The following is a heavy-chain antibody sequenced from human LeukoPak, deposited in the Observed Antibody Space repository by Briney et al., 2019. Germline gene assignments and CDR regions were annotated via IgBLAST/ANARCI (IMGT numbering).Heavy chain of an antibody. J-gene: IGHJ4*02. CDR2: ISYDGSNK. Sequence: PGGSLRLSCAASGFTFSSYAMHWVRQAPGKGLEWVAVISYDGSNKYYADSVKGRFTISRDNSKNTLYLQMNSLRAEDTAVYYCARDLSFLEWLSRVSISGEFDYWGQGTLVTVSS. CDR1: GFTFSSYA. V-gene: IGHV3-30-3*01. CDR3: ARDLSFLEWLSRVSISGEFDY. D-gene: IGHD3-3*01.